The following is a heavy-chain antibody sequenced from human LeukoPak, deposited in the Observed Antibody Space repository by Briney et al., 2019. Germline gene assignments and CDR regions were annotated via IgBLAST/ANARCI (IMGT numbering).Heavy chain of an antibody. CDR3: ARDDSGYPGLGY. V-gene: IGHV3-53*01. CDR1: GFTVSSNY. J-gene: IGHJ4*02. CDR2: IYGGGKT. D-gene: IGHD3-22*01. Sequence: PGGSLRLSCAASGFTVSSNYMTWVRQAPGKGLEWVSVIYGGGKTFYADSVKGRFTISRDNSKNTQYLQMNSLRTEDTAVYFCARDDSGYPGLGYWGQGTLVTVSS.